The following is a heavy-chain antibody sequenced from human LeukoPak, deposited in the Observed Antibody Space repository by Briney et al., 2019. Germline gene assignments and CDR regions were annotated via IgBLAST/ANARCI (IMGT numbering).Heavy chain of an antibody. CDR2: INHSGST. Sequence: SETLSLTCAVYGGSFSGYYWSWIRQPPGKGLEWIGEINHSGSTNYNPSLKGRVTISVDTSKNQFSLKLSSVTAADTAVYYCATRAAYYYYYGMDVWGQGPTVTVSS. CDR3: ATRAAYYYYYGMDV. J-gene: IGHJ6*02. D-gene: IGHD6-25*01. V-gene: IGHV4-34*01. CDR1: GGSFSGYY.